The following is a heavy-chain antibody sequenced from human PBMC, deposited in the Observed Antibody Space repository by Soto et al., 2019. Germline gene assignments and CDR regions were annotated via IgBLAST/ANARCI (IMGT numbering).Heavy chain of an antibody. V-gene: IGHV1-18*01. CDR2: ISAYNGNT. Sequence: ASVKVSCKASGYTFTSYGISWVRQAPGQGLEWMGWISAYNGNTNYAQKLQGRVTMTTDTSTSTAYMELRSPRSDDTAVYYCARDGDIVVVVAATRTARNYYYGMDVWGQGTTVTVSS. CDR3: ARDGDIVVVVAATRTARNYYYGMDV. J-gene: IGHJ6*02. CDR1: GYTFTSYG. D-gene: IGHD2-15*01.